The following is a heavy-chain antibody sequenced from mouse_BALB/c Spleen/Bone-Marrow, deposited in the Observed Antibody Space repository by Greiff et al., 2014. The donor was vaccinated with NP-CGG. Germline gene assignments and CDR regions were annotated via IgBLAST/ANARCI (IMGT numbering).Heavy chain of an antibody. CDR3: AREGVDYFDY. V-gene: IGHV1-14*01. CDR1: GYTFTSYV. Sequence: EFQLQQSGPELVKPGASVKMSCKASGYTFTSYVIHWVKQKPGQGLEWIGYINPYNDATKFNERFKGKATLTSDKSSSTAYMVLSSLTSEDSAVYYCAREGVDYFDYWGQGTTLTVSS. J-gene: IGHJ2*01. CDR2: INPYNDAT.